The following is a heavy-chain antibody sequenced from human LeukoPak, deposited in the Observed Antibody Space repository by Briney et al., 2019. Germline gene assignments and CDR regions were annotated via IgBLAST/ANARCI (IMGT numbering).Heavy chain of an antibody. D-gene: IGHD3-9*01. Sequence: SETLSLTCAVYGGSLSGYYWSWIRQPPGKGLEWIGEIHHSGSTNYNASLKSRVTISVDTSKNQFSLKLSSVTTADTAVYYCARSGRYFETQWGQGTLVTVSS. J-gene: IGHJ4*02. V-gene: IGHV4-34*01. CDR3: ARSGRYFETQ. CDR2: IHHSGST. CDR1: GGSLSGYY.